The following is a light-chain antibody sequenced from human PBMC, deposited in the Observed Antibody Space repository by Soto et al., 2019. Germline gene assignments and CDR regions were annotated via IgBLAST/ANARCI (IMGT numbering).Light chain of an antibody. CDR1: QGVGSN. Sequence: EVVMTQSPATLSVSRGDGAALSCRASQGVGSNLAWYQQKPGQAPRLLVYGASTRATGVPARFSGSGSGTEFTLTISSLGSEDFAVYYCQQYDIWPRTFGQGTKVEIK. V-gene: IGKV3-15*01. CDR2: GAS. CDR3: QQYDIWPRT. J-gene: IGKJ1*01.